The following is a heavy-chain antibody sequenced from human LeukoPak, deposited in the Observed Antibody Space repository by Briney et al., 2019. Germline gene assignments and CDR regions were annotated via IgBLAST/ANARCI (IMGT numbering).Heavy chain of an antibody. D-gene: IGHD3-9*01. CDR3: ARGGDIWTDYYPYWYFDL. CDR1: GRSISSYY. Sequence: SETLSLTCTVSGRSISSYYWSWIRQPPGKGLEWIGYVYYRGSTNYNPSLKSRVTISLDTSKNPVSLKVTSVTASVTAIYYCARGGDIWTDYYPYWYFDLWGRGTLVTVSS. J-gene: IGHJ2*01. CDR2: VYYRGST. V-gene: IGHV4-59*12.